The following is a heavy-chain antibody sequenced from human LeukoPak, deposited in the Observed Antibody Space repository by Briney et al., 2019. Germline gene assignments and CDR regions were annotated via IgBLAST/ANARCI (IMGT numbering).Heavy chain of an antibody. Sequence: PGGSLRLSCAASGFTFSNAWMSWVRQAPGKGLEWVGRIKSKNDGGTTDYAAPVKGRFTISRDDSKNTLYLQMNSLKTEDTAVYYCTTDLRYCSGGSCPGFDYWGQGTLVTVSS. J-gene: IGHJ4*02. V-gene: IGHV3-15*01. D-gene: IGHD2-15*01. CDR3: TTDLRYCSGGSCPGFDY. CDR1: GFTFSNAW. CDR2: IKSKNDGGTT.